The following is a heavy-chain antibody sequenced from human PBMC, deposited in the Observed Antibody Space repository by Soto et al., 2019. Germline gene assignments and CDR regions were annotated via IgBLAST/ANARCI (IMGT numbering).Heavy chain of an antibody. V-gene: IGHV1-18*01. J-gene: IGHJ4*02. Sequence: QVQLVQSGAEVKKPGASVKVSCKASGYTFTSYGISWVRQAPGQGLEWMGWISAYNGNTNYAQKLQGRVTMTTDTTASTAYMELRSLSSEDTVVYYCAREGHGGYVSDLDYWGQGTLVTVSS. CDR3: AREGHGGYVSDLDY. D-gene: IGHD5-12*01. CDR1: GYTFTSYG. CDR2: ISAYNGNT.